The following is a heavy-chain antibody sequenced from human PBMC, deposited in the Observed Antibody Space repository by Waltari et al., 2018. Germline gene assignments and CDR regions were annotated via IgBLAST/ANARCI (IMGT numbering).Heavy chain of an antibody. CDR3: AAARSSWYVAFDT. V-gene: IGHV1-58*01. CDR2: IVVGSGNT. D-gene: IGHD6-13*01. CDR1: GFTFTSSA. Sequence: QMQLVQSGPEVKKPGTSVKVSCKASGFTFTSSAVQWVRQARGQRLEWIGWIVVGSGNTNYAQKFQETATITSDTPTSPAYLALSTLSSKNAAVYYSAAARSSWYVAFDTWGQGTMVTVSS. J-gene: IGHJ3*02.